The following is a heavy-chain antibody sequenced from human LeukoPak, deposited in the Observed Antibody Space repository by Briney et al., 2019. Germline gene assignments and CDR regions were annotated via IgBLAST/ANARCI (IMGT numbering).Heavy chain of an antibody. J-gene: IGHJ6*03. CDR1: GLTFSSYG. CDR3: AKSVVSGGHYYYMDV. Sequence: PGGSLRLSCAASGLTFSSYGMHWVRQAPGKGLEWVAFIRYDGSNKYYADSVKGRFTISRDNSKNTLYLQMNSLRAEDTAVYYCAKSVVSGGHYYYMDVWGKGTTVTVSS. V-gene: IGHV3-30*02. D-gene: IGHD4-23*01. CDR2: IRYDGSNK.